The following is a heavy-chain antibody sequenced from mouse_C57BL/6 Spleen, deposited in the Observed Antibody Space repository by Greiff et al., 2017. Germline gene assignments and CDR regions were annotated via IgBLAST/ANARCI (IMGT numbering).Heavy chain of an antibody. Sequence: EVQLQQSGPELVKPGASVKISCKASGYTFTDYYMNWVKQSHGKSLEWIGDINPNNGGTSYNQKFKGKATLTVDKSSSTAYMELRSLTSEDSAVYYCANPPMARGFAYWGQGTLVTVSA. CDR1: GYTFTDYY. V-gene: IGHV1-26*01. CDR2: INPNNGGT. J-gene: IGHJ3*01. CDR3: ANPPMARGFAY.